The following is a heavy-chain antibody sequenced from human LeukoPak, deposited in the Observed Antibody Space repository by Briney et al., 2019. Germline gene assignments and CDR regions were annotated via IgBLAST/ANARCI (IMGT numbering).Heavy chain of an antibody. CDR3: ARTAYARFFDL. Sequence: PSETLSLTCTVSGDPINSYYRSWIRQPPGKGLEWIGHIYYSGSTNYNPSLKSRVTISIDTSKNQFSLKLSSVTAADTAVYYCARTAYARFFDLWGRGTLVTVSS. V-gene: IGHV4-59*01. J-gene: IGHJ2*01. D-gene: IGHD2-21*01. CDR1: GDPINSYY. CDR2: IYYSGST.